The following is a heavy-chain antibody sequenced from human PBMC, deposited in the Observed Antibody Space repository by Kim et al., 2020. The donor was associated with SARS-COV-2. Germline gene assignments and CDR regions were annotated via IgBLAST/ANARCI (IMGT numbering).Heavy chain of an antibody. CDR3: AKVSGSGWNHYYGMDV. J-gene: IGHJ6*02. D-gene: IGHD6-19*01. CDR1: GFTFSSYA. V-gene: IGHV3-23*01. CDR2: ISGSGGST. Sequence: GGSLRLSCAASGFTFSSYAMSWVRQAPGKGLEWVSAISGSGGSTYYADSVKGRFTISRDNSKNTLYLQMNSLRAEDTAVYYCAKVSGSGWNHYYGMDVWGQGTTVTVSS.